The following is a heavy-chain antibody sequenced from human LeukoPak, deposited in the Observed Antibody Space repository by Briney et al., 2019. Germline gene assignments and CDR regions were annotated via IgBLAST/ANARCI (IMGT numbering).Heavy chain of an antibody. CDR3: AREIVNGYAFDI. J-gene: IGHJ3*02. D-gene: IGHD2/OR15-2a*01. V-gene: IGHV3-30-3*01. CDR1: VFTFTTYA. Sequence: PARSLSPASAVSVFTFTTYADHCVRQAPGKGLEWVAFISYDGTNKYCADSVKGRFTISRDNSENTLYMQMNSLRAEDTALYYCAREIVNGYAFDIWCQGKRTTVTS. CDR2: ISYDGTNK.